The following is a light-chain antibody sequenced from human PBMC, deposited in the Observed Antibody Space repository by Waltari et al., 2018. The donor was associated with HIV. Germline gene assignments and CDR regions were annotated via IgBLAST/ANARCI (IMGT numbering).Light chain of an antibody. J-gene: IGLJ2*01. CDR1: TRDVGGYNL. Sequence: QSALTQPPSVSGSPGQSITISCTGTTRDVGGYNLVSWYQQHPGKAPKLMIYEVSKRPSGVSKRFSGSKSGNTASLTISGLQAEDEADYYCCAYAGSTTYVIFGGGTKLTVL. V-gene: IGLV2-23*02. CDR3: CAYAGSTTYVI. CDR2: EVS.